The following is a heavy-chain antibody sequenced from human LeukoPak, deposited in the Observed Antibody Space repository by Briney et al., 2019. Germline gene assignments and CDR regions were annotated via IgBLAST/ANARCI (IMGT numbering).Heavy chain of an antibody. Sequence: GGSLRLSCAASGFIFDDYCMHWVRQVPGKGLEWASLITWDGGIIYYADSVKGRFTISRDNSKNSLYLQMSSLRLEDTALYYCAKARREQWLVGGFDSWGQGTLVTVSS. D-gene: IGHD6-19*01. J-gene: IGHJ4*02. CDR3: AKARREQWLVGGFDS. CDR2: ITWDGGII. CDR1: GFIFDDYC. V-gene: IGHV3-43*01.